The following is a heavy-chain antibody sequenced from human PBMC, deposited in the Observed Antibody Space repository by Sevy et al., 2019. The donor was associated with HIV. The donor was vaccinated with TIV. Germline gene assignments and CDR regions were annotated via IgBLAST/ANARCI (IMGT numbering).Heavy chain of an antibody. J-gene: IGHJ4*02. D-gene: IGHD2-2*01. CDR2: IWYDGSNK. CDR1: GFTFSSYG. CDR3: ASDRNCSSTSCYPTGDY. Sequence: GGSLRLSCAASGFTFSSYGMHWVRQAPGKGLEWVAVIWYDGSNKYYADSVKGRFTISRDNSKNTLYLQMNSLRAEDTAVYYCASDRNCSSTSCYPTGDYWGQGTLVTVSS. V-gene: IGHV3-33*08.